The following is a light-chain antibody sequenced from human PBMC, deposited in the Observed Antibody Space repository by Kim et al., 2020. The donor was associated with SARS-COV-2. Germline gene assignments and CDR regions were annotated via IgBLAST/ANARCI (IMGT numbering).Light chain of an antibody. V-gene: IGKV3-11*01. J-gene: IGKJ1*01. CDR2: DAS. CDR1: QSVGSQ. Sequence: EIVLTQSPASLSLSPGERVTLSCRASQSVGSQLAWYQHKSGQAPRLLIYDASNRATGIPARFSGSGSGTDFTLTISSLQPEDFAVYYCQKRSSGPRTFGQGTKVEIK. CDR3: QKRSSGPRT.